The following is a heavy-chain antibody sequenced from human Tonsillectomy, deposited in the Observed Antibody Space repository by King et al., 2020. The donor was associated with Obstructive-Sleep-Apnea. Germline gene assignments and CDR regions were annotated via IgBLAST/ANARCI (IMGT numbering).Heavy chain of an antibody. V-gene: IGHV4-4*07. J-gene: IGHJ2*01. CDR1: GVSISSYY. CDR3: ARIYSSNWYGYFDL. D-gene: IGHD1-1*01. CDR2: IYSSGST. Sequence: QLQESGPGLVKPSETLSLTCTVSGVSISSYYWSWIRQPAGKGLEWIGRIYSSGSTDYNPSLKSRVSMSVDTSKNQFSLKLTSVTAADTAGYYCARIYSSNWYGYFDLWGRGTLVTVSS.